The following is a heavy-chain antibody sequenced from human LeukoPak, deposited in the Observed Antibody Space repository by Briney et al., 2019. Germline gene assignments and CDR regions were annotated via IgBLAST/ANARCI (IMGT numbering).Heavy chain of an antibody. CDR2: ISGSGGST. J-gene: IGHJ4*02. CDR3: AKDVGPGHY. Sequence: GRSLRLSCAASGFTFSDNYMSWVRQAPGKGLEWVSAISGSGGSTYYADSVKGRFTISRDNSKNTLYLQMNSLRAEDTAVYYCAKDVGPGHYWGQGTLVTVSS. CDR1: GFTFSDNY. V-gene: IGHV3-23*01.